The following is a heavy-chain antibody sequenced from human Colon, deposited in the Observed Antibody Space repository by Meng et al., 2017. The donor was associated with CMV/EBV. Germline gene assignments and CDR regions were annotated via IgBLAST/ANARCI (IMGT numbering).Heavy chain of an antibody. CDR2: ISRGGSTI. CDR1: GFTFSEYE. V-gene: IGHV3-48*03. D-gene: IGHD1-26*01. J-gene: IGHJ4*02. CDR3: ARVRTVGALDH. Sequence: GESLTISCVASGFTFSEYEMTWVRQAPGKGLEWVSYISRGGSTIYYADSVMGRFTMSRDNAKNSLHLQMNSLRGEDTAIYYCARVRTVGALDHWGQGTLVTVSS.